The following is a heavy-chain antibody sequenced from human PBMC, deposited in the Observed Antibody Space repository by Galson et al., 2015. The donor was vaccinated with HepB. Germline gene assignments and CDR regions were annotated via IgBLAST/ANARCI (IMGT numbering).Heavy chain of an antibody. CDR1: GGTFSSYA. J-gene: IGHJ4*02. V-gene: IGHV1-69*13. CDR2: IIPIFGTA. CDR3: ARDGPGQDIVATIFYY. D-gene: IGHD5-12*01. Sequence: SVKVSCKASGGTFSSYAISWVRQAPGQGLEWMGGIIPIFGTANYAQKFQGRVTITADESTSTAYMELSSLRSEDTAVYYCARDGPGQDIVATIFYYWGQGTLVTVSS.